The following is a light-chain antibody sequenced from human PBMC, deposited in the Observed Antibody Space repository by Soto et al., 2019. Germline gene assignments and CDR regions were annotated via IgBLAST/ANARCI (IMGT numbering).Light chain of an antibody. CDR1: QSVSSSY. V-gene: IGKV3-20*01. J-gene: IGKJ1*01. Sequence: EIDLTQSPGSRSLSPGERATLSCKASQSVSSSYLAWYQQKPGQAPRLLIYGASSRATGIPDRFSGSGSGTDFTLTISRLEPEDFAVYYCQQYGSSPWTFGQGAIVDIK. CDR3: QQYGSSPWT. CDR2: GAS.